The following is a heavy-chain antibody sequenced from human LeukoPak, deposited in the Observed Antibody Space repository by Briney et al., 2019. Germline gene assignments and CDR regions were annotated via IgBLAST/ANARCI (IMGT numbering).Heavy chain of an antibody. V-gene: IGHV4-39*07. D-gene: IGHD6-13*01. CDR2: IYYSGST. J-gene: IGHJ4*02. Sequence: ASETLSLTCTVSGGSISSSSYYWGWIRQPPGKGLEWIGSIYYSGSTYYNPSLKSRVTISVDTSKNQFSLKLSSVTAADTAVYYCARVSSSWLNTQSDYWGQGTLVTVSS. CDR3: ARVSSSWLNTQSDY. CDR1: GGSISSSSYY.